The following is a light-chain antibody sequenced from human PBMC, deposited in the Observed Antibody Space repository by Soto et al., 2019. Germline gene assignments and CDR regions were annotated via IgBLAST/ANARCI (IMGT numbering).Light chain of an antibody. CDR1: QDISVY. CDR3: QKFNTAPLT. J-gene: IGKJ5*01. Sequence: DIQMTQSPSSLSASVGDRVTITCRASQDISVYLAWYQQKPGKVPKLLIYSASTLQSGVPSRFSGSGSGTDFTLTSSSLQPEDVATYCCQKFNTAPLTFGQGTRLEIK. V-gene: IGKV1-27*01. CDR2: SAS.